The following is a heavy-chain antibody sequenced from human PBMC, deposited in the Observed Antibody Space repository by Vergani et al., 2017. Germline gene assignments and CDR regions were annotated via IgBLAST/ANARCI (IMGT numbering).Heavy chain of an antibody. Sequence: VQLVESGGGVVQPGRSLRLSCAASGFTFSSYWMHWVRQAPGKGLVSVSRINSDGSSTSYADSVKGRFTISRDNAKNTLYLQMNSLRAEDTAVYYCAREGEIVVVPAAIGYWGQGTLVTVSS. CDR1: GFTFSSYW. J-gene: IGHJ4*02. CDR2: INSDGSST. CDR3: AREGEIVVVPAAIGY. V-gene: IGHV3-74*01. D-gene: IGHD2-2*01.